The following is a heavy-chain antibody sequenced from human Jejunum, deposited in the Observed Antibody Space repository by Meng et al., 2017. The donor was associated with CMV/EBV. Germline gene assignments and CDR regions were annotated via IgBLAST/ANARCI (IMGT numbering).Heavy chain of an antibody. J-gene: IGHJ4*02. CDR2: ISHDGSNK. V-gene: IGHV3-30*04. Sequence: AASGFTFSSFPMHWVRQAPGKGLEWVAVISHDGSNKYYADSVQGRFTISRDNAKNSLYLQMNSLRAEDTALYYCVREGVLIGFDFWGQGSLVTVSS. CDR1: GFTFSSFP. D-gene: IGHD3-10*01. CDR3: VREGVLIGFDF.